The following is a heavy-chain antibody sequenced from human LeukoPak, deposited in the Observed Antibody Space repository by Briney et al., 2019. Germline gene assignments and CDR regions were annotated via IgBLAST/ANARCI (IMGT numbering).Heavy chain of an antibody. CDR2: ISGSGGST. Sequence: PGGSLRLSCAASGFTFSSYAMSWVRQAPGKGLERVSAISGSGGSTYYADSVKGRFTISRDNSKNTLYLQMNSLRPEDTAVYYCAKVRVGTAHFDYWGQGTLVTVSS. CDR3: AKVRVGTAHFDY. J-gene: IGHJ4*02. V-gene: IGHV3-23*01. D-gene: IGHD2-15*01. CDR1: GFTFSSYA.